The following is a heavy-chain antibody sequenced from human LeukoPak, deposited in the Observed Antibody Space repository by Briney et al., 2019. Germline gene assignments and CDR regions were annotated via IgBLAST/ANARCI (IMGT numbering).Heavy chain of an antibody. D-gene: IGHD2-2*01. CDR3: ARAVRIQLLLEY. CDR2: MNPNSGNT. V-gene: IGHV1-8*01. J-gene: IGHJ4*01. Sequence: ASVKVSCKASGYTFRTYDVAWVRQAPGQGLEWMGWMNPNSGNTGYAQKFKGRVTMTSDASIGSAYMELSSLRPEDTAVYFCARAVRIQLLLEYWGHGTLITVSS. CDR1: GYTFRTYD.